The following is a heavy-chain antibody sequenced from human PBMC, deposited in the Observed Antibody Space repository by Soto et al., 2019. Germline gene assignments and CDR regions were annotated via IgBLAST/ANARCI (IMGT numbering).Heavy chain of an antibody. V-gene: IGHV3-53*01. J-gene: IGHJ4*02. Sequence: PGGSLRLSCAVSGFTVSSNYMSWVRQVPGKGLEWVSTMYSDGSTFYADSVKGRFTISRDNSKNTLHLQMDTLRAEDTAVYYCASSDMGNYFNYWGQGTLVTVSS. CDR3: ASSDMGNYFNY. CDR1: GFTVSSNY. D-gene: IGHD3-9*01. CDR2: MYSDGST.